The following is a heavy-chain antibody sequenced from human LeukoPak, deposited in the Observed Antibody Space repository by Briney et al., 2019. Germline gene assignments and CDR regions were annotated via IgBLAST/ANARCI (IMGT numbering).Heavy chain of an antibody. CDR3: ARKGLPDY. Sequence: GGSPRLSCTAFGFTFNTYWMIWVRQAPGKGLEWVANINQDGSVRYYVASVKGRFTISRDNAKNSVHLQMNSLRAEDTAMYYCARKGLPDYWGRGTMVTVSS. D-gene: IGHD2-21*02. CDR2: INQDGSVR. CDR1: GFTFNTYW. V-gene: IGHV3-7*01. J-gene: IGHJ4*02.